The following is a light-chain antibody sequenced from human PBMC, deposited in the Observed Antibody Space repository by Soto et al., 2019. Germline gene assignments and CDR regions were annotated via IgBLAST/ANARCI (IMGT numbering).Light chain of an antibody. J-gene: IGLJ1*01. CDR1: SSDVGDYNY. V-gene: IGLV2-8*01. CDR3: SSYAGSNNYV. Sequence: QSALTQPPSSSGSPGKSVTISCTGTSSDVGDYNYVSWYQQHPGKATKLMIYEVSKRPAGVPDRFSGSKSGNTASLTVSGLQAEDEADYYCSSYAGSNNYVFGTGTKLTVL. CDR2: EVS.